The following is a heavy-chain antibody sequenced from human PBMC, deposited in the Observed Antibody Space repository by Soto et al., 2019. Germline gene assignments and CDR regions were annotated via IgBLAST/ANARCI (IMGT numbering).Heavy chain of an antibody. V-gene: IGHV1-69*13. CDR3: ARDSSGSAYYYDSSGYFDY. J-gene: IGHJ4*02. CDR1: GGTFSSYA. D-gene: IGHD3-22*01. Sequence: ASVKVSCKASGGTFSSYAISWVRQAPGQGLEWMGGIIPIFGTANYAQKFQGRVTITADESTSTAYMELSSLRSEDTAVYYCARDSSGSAYYYDSSGYFDYWGQGTLVTVSS. CDR2: IIPIFGTA.